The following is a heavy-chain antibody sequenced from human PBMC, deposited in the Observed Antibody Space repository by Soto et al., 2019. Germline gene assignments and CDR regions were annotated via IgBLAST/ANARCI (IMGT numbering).Heavy chain of an antibody. D-gene: IGHD6-13*01. CDR2: MNPNSGNT. J-gene: IGHJ6*03. V-gene: IGHV1-8*01. CDR1: GYTFTSYD. Sequence: ASVKVSCKASGYTFTSYDINWVRQATGQGLEWMGWMNPNSGNTGYAQKFQGRVTMTRNTSISTAYMELSSLRSEDTAVYYCARGDLGAAGSYYYYYYMEVWGKGTTVTVSS. CDR3: ARGDLGAAGSYYYYYYMEV.